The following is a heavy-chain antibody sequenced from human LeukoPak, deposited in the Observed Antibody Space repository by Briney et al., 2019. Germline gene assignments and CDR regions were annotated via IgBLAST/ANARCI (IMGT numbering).Heavy chain of an antibody. V-gene: IGHV1-69*06. D-gene: IGHD3-10*01. CDR1: GGTFISYA. CDR3: AREHGSGSYYNPVGFDY. CDR2: IIPIFGTA. Sequence: SVKVSCKASGGTFISYAISWVRQAPGQGLEWMGGIIPIFGTANYAQKFQGRVTITADKSTSTAYMELSSLRSEDAAVYYCAREHGSGSYYNPVGFDYWGQGTLVTVSS. J-gene: IGHJ4*02.